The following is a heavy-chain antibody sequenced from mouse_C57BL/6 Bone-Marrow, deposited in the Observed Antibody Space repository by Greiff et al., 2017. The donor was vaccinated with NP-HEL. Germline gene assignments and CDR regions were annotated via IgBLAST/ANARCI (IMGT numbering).Heavy chain of an antibody. V-gene: IGHV1-50*01. CDR3: SRGNYYAMDY. CDR2: IDPSDSYT. CDR1: GYTFTSYW. D-gene: IGHD2-1*01. J-gene: IGHJ4*01. Sequence: QVQLQQPGAELVKPGASVKLSCKASGYTFTSYWMQWVKQRPGQGLEWIGEIDPSDSYTNYNQKFKGKATLTVDKSSSTAYMQLSSLPSEDSAVYYCSRGNYYAMDYWGQGTSVTVSS.